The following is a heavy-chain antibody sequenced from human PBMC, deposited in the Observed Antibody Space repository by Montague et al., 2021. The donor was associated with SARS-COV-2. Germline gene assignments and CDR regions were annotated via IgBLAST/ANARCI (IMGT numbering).Heavy chain of an antibody. Sequence: SETLSLTCTVSGYSISSGYYWGCIRRPPGKGLEWIGSINHSGSTYYNPSLKSRVTISVDTSKNQFSLKLSSVTAADTAVYYCARDVRYYDFWSGRAQTSPDYGRQGTLVTVSS. J-gene: IGHJ4*02. CDR3: ARDVRYYDFWSGRAQTSPDY. V-gene: IGHV4-38-2*02. D-gene: IGHD3-3*01. CDR2: INHSGST. CDR1: GYSISSGYY.